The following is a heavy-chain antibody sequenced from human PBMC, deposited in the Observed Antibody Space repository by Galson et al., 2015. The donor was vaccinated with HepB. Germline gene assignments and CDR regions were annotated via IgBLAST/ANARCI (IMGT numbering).Heavy chain of an antibody. V-gene: IGHV3-64D*06. CDR2: ISLNGGST. J-gene: IGHJ4*02. CDR1: GFTFTRYA. CDR3: VKSYNFGSGYRNNFDY. Sequence: SMSLSCAASGFTFTRYAMHWVRQAPGKGLEYASAISLNGGSTYYADSVKGRITISRDNSKSTVYLQMSSLKPEDTAVYYCVKSYNFGSGYRNNFDYWGQGTLVTVSS. D-gene: IGHD3-3*01.